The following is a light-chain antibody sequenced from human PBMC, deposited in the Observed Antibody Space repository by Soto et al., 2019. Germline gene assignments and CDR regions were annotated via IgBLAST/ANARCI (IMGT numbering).Light chain of an antibody. J-gene: IGLJ3*02. V-gene: IGLV1-44*01. Sequence: QSALTQTPSASGTPGQTVTISCSGSRSNIGNNAVSWYQQFPGTAPKLLIYNSNQRPAGVPDRFSGSKSGTSASLAISGLQSEDEADYYCATWDDSLNARGVFGGGTKVTVL. CDR3: ATWDDSLNARGV. CDR1: RSNIGNNA. CDR2: NSN.